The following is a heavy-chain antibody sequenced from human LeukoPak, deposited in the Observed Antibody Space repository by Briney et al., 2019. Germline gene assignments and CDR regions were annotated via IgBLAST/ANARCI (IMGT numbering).Heavy chain of an antibody. CDR3: ARQAKQWLPPGWFDP. Sequence: SETLSLTCTISGGSTSRRSYYWGWIRQPPGKGLEWIGSIYYSGSTYYNPSLKSRVTISVDTSKNQFSLKLSSVTAADTAVYYCARQAKQWLPPGWFDPWGQGTLVTVSS. J-gene: IGHJ5*02. CDR2: IYYSGST. CDR1: GGSTSRRSYY. V-gene: IGHV4-39*01. D-gene: IGHD6-19*01.